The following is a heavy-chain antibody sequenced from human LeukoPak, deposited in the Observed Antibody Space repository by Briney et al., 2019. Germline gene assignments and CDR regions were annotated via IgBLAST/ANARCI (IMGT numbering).Heavy chain of an antibody. J-gene: IGHJ4*02. CDR2: IIPIFGTA. CDR3: ARAPWLQFRDPPDY. V-gene: IGHV1-69*06. Sequence: EASVKVSCKASGGTFSSYAISWVRQAPGQGLEWMGGIIPIFGTANYAQKFQGRVTITADKSTSTAYMELSSLRSEDTAVYYCARAPWLQFRDPPDYWGQGTLVTVSS. D-gene: IGHD5-24*01. CDR1: GGTFSSYA.